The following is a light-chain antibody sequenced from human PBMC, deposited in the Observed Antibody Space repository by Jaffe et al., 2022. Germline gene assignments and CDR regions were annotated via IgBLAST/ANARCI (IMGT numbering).Light chain of an antibody. CDR1: QSVSSSY. Sequence: ETVLTQSPGTLSLSPGERATLSCRASQSVSSSYLTWYQQKPGQAPRVLIFGASSRATGVPDRFSGSGSGTDFTLTISRLEPEDFAVYYCQQYGGSPPYTFGQGTKLEIK. J-gene: IGKJ2*01. CDR3: QQYGGSPPYT. CDR2: GAS. V-gene: IGKV3-20*01.